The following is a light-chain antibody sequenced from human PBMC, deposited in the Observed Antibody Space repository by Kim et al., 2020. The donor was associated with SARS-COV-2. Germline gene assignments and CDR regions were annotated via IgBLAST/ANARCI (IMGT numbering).Light chain of an antibody. CDR3: QQYGDSPLIS. CDR1: QSVSSNY. J-gene: IGKJ5*01. V-gene: IGKV3-20*01. Sequence: EIVLTQSPGTLSLSPGERATLSCRASQSVSSNYLAWYQQKPGQTPRLLIYDASSRATGIPERFCGSGSGTDFTLTISRLEPEDFAVYYCQQYGDSPLISFGQGTRLEIK. CDR2: DAS.